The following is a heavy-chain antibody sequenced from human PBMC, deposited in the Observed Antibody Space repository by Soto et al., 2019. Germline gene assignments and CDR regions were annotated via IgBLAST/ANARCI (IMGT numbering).Heavy chain of an antibody. CDR2: ISGSGTTT. Sequence: EVHLVESGGDLVQPGGSLRLSCAASGFSFSSFSMNWVRQAPGKGLEWVSYISGSGTTTYYADSVKGRFTISRDNAKNSLYRQMNSLQAEDTAVYYCARMGDYGSGSYWGQGTLVTVSS. CDR1: GFSFSSFS. V-gene: IGHV3-48*04. CDR3: ARMGDYGSGSY. D-gene: IGHD3-10*01. J-gene: IGHJ4*02.